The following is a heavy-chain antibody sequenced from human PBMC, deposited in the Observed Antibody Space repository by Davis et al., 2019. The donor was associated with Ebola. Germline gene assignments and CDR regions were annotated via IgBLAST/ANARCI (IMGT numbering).Heavy chain of an antibody. V-gene: IGHV3-7*01. CDR2: IKQDGSEK. CDR3: ARDPALVVTGGGWHFDL. J-gene: IGHJ2*01. Sequence: PGGSLRLSCAASGFAFSVYYMDWVRLTPGKGLEWVANIKQDGSEKYYVDSVKGRFTMSRDNAKNSLYLQLDSLRDEDTAVYYCARDPALVVTGGGWHFDLWGRGTLVTVSS. CDR1: GFAFSVYY. D-gene: IGHD2-21*02.